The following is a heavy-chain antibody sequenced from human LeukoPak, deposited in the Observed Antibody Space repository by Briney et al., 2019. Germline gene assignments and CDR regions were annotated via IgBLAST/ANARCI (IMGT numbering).Heavy chain of an antibody. V-gene: IGHV3-30-3*01. CDR2: ISYDGSNK. CDR1: GFTFSSYA. Sequence: GGSLRLSCAASGFTFSSYAMHWVRQAPGKGLEWVAVISYDGSNKYYADSVKGRFTISRGNSKNTLYLQMNSLRAEDTAVYYCARVPAYSYGESVYFDYWGQGTLVTVSS. J-gene: IGHJ4*02. D-gene: IGHD5-18*01. CDR3: ARVPAYSYGESVYFDY.